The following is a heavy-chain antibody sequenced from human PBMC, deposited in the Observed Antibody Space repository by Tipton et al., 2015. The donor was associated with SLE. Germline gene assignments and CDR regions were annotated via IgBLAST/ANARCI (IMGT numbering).Heavy chain of an antibody. Sequence: QLVQSGPEVKKPGASVRVSCKASGYTFTTYGISWVRQAPGQGLEWMGWISTYNGNTNYAQKLQGRVTMTSDTSTSTDYMELRSLRSDDAAIYYCARVRVDTAMGVFDFWGQGTLVTVSS. J-gene: IGHJ4*02. CDR1: GYTFTTYG. CDR3: ARVRVDTAMGVFDF. V-gene: IGHV1-18*01. D-gene: IGHD5-18*01. CDR2: ISTYNGNT.